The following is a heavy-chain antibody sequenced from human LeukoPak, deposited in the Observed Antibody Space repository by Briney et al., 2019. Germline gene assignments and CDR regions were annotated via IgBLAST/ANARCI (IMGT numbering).Heavy chain of an antibody. D-gene: IGHD6-25*01. Sequence: GGSLRLSCAASGFTFSSYGMHWVRQAPGKGLEWVAVISYDGSNKYYADSVKGRFTISRDNSKNTLYLQMNSLRAEDTAVYYCAKDLTAGGAAYFDYWGQGTLVTVSS. J-gene: IGHJ4*02. CDR2: ISYDGSNK. V-gene: IGHV3-30*18. CDR3: AKDLTAGGAAYFDY. CDR1: GFTFSSYG.